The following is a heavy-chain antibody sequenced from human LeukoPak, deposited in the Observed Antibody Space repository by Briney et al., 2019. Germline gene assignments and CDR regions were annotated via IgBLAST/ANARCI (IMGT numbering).Heavy chain of an antibody. D-gene: IGHD2-2*01. CDR3: ARDIYCSSTSCYGSNWFDP. J-gene: IGHJ5*02. V-gene: IGHV1-18*01. CDR2: ISAHNGNT. Sequence: ASVKVSCKASGYTFTSYGISWVRQAPGQGLEWMGWISAHNGNTNYAQKLQGRVTMTTDTSTSTAYMELRSLRSDDTAVYYCARDIYCSSTSCYGSNWFDPWGQGTPVTVSS. CDR1: GYTFTSYG.